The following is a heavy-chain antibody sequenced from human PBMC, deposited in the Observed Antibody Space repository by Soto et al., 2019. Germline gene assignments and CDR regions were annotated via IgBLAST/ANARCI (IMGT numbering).Heavy chain of an antibody. CDR3: AREWEWELLPAID. Sequence: PGLSPRLSCGASGFTFSSYGMHWVRQAPGKGLEWVAVIWYDGSNKYYADSVKGRFTISRDNSKNTLYLQMNSLRAEDTAVYYYAREWEWELLPAIDWGHGTLVTVSS. D-gene: IGHD1-26*01. V-gene: IGHV3-33*01. J-gene: IGHJ4*01. CDR1: GFTFSSYG. CDR2: IWYDGSNK.